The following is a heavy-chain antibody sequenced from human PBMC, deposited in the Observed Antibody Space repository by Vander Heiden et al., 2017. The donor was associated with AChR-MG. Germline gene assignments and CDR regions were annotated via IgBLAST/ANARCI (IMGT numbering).Heavy chain of an antibody. CDR1: GGSISRGGYS. CDR2: IYHSGST. J-gene: IGHJ4*02. Sequence: QLQLQESGSGLVKPSQTLSLTCAVSGGSISRGGYSWSWVRQPPGKGLEWIGYIYHSGSTYYNPSLKSRATISVDRSKNQFSLKLSSVTAADTAVYYCARKSGRSSTSDYFDYWGQGTLVTVSS. D-gene: IGHD2-2*01. V-gene: IGHV4-30-2*01. CDR3: ARKSGRSSTSDYFDY.